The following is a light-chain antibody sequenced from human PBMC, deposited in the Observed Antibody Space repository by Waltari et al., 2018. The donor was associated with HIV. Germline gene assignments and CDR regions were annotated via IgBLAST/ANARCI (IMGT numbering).Light chain of an antibody. CDR1: QSVSSH. CDR3: QQYKNWPPIT. CDR2: GAA. J-gene: IGKJ5*01. V-gene: IGKV3-15*01. Sequence: ELVLTQSPATLSLTPGQRATLPCRARQSVSSHFAWYQQKPGQSPRLLIYGAAIRATGIPARFSGSGSGTDFTLTISSLQSEDFAVYYCQQYKNWPPITFGQGTRLEIK.